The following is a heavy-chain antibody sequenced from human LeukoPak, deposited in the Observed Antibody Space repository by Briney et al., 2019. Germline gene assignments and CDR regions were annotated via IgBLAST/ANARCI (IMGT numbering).Heavy chain of an antibody. CDR1: GYTFTSYY. V-gene: IGHV1-46*01. CDR3: ARDRRVSYYYDSSGYPGLGY. CDR2: INPSGGST. Sequence: ASVKVSCKASGYTFTSYYMHWVRQAPGQGLEWMGIINPSGGSTSYAQKFQGRVTMTRDMSTSTVYMELSRLRSDDTAVYYCARDRRVSYYYDSSGYPGLGYWGQGTLVTVSS. D-gene: IGHD3-22*01. J-gene: IGHJ4*02.